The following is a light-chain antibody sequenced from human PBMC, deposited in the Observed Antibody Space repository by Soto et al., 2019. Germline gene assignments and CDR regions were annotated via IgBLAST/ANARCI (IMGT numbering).Light chain of an antibody. J-gene: IGKJ1*01. Sequence: EIVLTQSPGTLSLSPGERATLSCRASQSVISNYLAWYRQTPGQAPRLLIYAASSRATDIPDRFSGGGSGTDFTLTISRLEPEDFAMYYCHQYGSSPNTFDQGTKVEIK. CDR3: HQYGSSPNT. CDR1: QSVISNY. CDR2: AAS. V-gene: IGKV3-20*01.